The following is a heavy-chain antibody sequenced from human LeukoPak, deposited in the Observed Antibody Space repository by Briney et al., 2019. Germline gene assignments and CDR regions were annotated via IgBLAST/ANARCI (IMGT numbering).Heavy chain of an antibody. Sequence: ASVKVSCKASGYTFTTYDINWVRQATGQGLEWMGWMNPNTGNTGYAQKFQGRVTMTRTTSTTTAYIELSGLTSEDTAIYYCARGEHDYDSSAFYYGAFDIWGQGTMVTVSS. CDR1: GYTFTTYD. J-gene: IGHJ3*02. CDR2: MNPNTGNT. V-gene: IGHV1-8*01. D-gene: IGHD3-22*01. CDR3: ARGEHDYDSSAFYYGAFDI.